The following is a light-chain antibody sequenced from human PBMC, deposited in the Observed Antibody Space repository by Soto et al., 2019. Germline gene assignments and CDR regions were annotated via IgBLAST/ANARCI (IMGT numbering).Light chain of an antibody. CDR3: AAWEDSRSGPEWV. CDR1: SSNIGSNY. Sequence: QAVLTQPPSASGTPGQRVTISCSGSSSNIGSNYVYWYQQLPGTAPKLLIYRNNQRPSGVPDRFSGSKSGTSASLAIGGLRSEDEADYYCAAWEDSRSGPEWVFGEGPSSPS. J-gene: IGLJ3*02. CDR2: RNN. V-gene: IGLV1-47*01.